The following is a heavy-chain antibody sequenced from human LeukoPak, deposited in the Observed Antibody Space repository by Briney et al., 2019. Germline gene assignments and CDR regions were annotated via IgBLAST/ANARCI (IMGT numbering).Heavy chain of an antibody. CDR3: AGVYDSSGYYYDY. D-gene: IGHD3-22*01. J-gene: IGHJ4*02. V-gene: IGHV4-30-2*01. Sequence: TVPIICAVSGGSISSGGDSWSGIRQPPGKVLEWIGYIYYSGSTYYIKSLNSRLTISVDRSKNQFSLKLSSVTAADTAVYYCAGVYDSSGYYYDYWGQG. CDR2: IYYSGST. CDR1: GGSISSGGDS.